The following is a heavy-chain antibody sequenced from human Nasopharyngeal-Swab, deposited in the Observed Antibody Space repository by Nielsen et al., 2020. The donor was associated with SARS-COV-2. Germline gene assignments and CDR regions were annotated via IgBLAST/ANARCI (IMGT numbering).Heavy chain of an antibody. CDR3: AKDTSGWYLDY. CDR1: GFTFSSYG. V-gene: IGHV3-30*18. J-gene: IGHJ4*02. D-gene: IGHD6-19*01. Sequence: GESLKISCAASGFTFSSYGMHWVRQAPGKGLEWVAVISYDGSNKYYADSVKVRFTISRDNSKNTLYLQMNSLRAEDTAVYYCAKDTSGWYLDYWGQGTLVTVSS. CDR2: ISYDGSNK.